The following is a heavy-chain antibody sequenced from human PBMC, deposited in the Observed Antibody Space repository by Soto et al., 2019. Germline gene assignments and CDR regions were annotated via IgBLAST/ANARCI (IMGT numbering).Heavy chain of an antibody. Sequence: GGSLRLSCTASGFSLSRYGLHWVRQAPGKGLEWVAGLWSDGIKTSYTASVKGRFTISRDTSKNLLYLQMNSLGAEDTAVYYCARDLNYWSLLIDHWGQGTLVTVSS. CDR1: GFSLSRYG. D-gene: IGHD2-8*02. V-gene: IGHV3-33*01. CDR2: LWSDGIKT. J-gene: IGHJ1*01. CDR3: ARDLNYWSLLIDH.